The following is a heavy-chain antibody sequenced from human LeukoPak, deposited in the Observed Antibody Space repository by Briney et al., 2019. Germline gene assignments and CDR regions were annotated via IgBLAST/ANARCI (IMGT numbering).Heavy chain of an antibody. V-gene: IGHV4-30-2*01. CDR2: IYHSEST. CDR3: ARFGGFGEQNWFGP. J-gene: IGHJ5*02. CDR1: GGSISSGVYS. Sequence: SETLSLTCAVSGGSISSGVYSWSWVRQPPGKGLEWLAYIYHSESTYYNPSRKSRVTISVDMSKNQFSLKLSSVTGADTAVYYCARFGGFGEQNWFGPWGQGNLVTVSS. D-gene: IGHD3-10*01.